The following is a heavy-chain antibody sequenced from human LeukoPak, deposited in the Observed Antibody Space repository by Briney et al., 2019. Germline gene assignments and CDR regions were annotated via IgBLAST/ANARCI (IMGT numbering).Heavy chain of an antibody. V-gene: IGHV3-11*04. CDR2: ISSSGSTI. Sequence: GGSLRLSCAASGLTFSDYYMTWIRQARGKGLEWGSYISSSGSTIYYTDSVKRRFTISRDNAKNSLYLQMNSLRGEDTAVFYCARGLATIPFDYWGQGTLVTVSS. D-gene: IGHD5-24*01. J-gene: IGHJ4*02. CDR3: ARGLATIPFDY. CDR1: GLTFSDYY.